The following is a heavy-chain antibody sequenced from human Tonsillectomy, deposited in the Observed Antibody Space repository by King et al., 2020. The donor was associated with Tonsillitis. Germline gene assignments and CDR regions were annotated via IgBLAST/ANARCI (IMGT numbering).Heavy chain of an antibody. J-gene: IGHJ4*02. CDR3: ARTSTYYYDSSGLSVAFDY. V-gene: IGHV2-26*01. CDR1: GFSLSNARMG. CDR2: IFSNDEK. Sequence: TLQESGPVLVKPTETLTLTCTVSGFSLSNARMGVSWIRQPPGKALEWLAHIFSNDEKSYSTSLKSRLTISKDTSKSQVVLTMTNMDPVDTATYYCARTSTYYYDSSGLSVAFDYWGQGTLVTVSS. D-gene: IGHD3-22*01.